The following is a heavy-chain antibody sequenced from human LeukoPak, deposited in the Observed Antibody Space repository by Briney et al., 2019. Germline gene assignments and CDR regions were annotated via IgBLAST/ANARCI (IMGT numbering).Heavy chain of an antibody. CDR3: ARGGMVRGVIIRKLTRFYYFDY. Sequence: ASVKVSCKASGYTFTSYYMHWVRQAPGQGLEWMGIINPSGGSTSYAQKFQGRVTITRNTSISTAYMELSSLRSEDTAVYYCARGGMVRGVIIRKLTRFYYFDYWGQGTLVTVSS. CDR2: INPSGGST. V-gene: IGHV1-46*01. CDR1: GYTFTSYY. J-gene: IGHJ4*02. D-gene: IGHD3-10*01.